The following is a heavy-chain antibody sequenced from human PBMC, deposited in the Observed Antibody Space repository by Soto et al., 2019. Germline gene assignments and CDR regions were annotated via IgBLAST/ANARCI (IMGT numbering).Heavy chain of an antibody. CDR1: GDSVSNNRVA. CDR2: TYYRSKWSN. Sequence: PSQTLSLTGAICGDSVSNNRVACNWIRQSPSRGLEWLGRTYYRSKWSNDYAVSVKGRITINPDTSKNQFSLQLNSVTPEDTAVYYCARDARGTYFRYWGQGTLVTVS. V-gene: IGHV6-1*01. CDR3: ARDARGTYFRY. J-gene: IGHJ4*02. D-gene: IGHD1-26*01.